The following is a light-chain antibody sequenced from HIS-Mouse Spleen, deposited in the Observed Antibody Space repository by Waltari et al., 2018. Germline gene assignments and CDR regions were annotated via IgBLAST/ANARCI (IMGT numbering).Light chain of an antibody. CDR3: QQFNSYPI. CDR1: QGISSA. Sequence: AIQFTQSPSSLSASVGDRVTITCRASQGISSALAWYQQKPGKAPKLLIYDASSLESGVPSRFSGSGSGTDFTLTISSLQPEDFATYYCQQFNSYPIFGPGTKVDIK. J-gene: IGKJ3*01. CDR2: DAS. V-gene: IGKV1-13*02.